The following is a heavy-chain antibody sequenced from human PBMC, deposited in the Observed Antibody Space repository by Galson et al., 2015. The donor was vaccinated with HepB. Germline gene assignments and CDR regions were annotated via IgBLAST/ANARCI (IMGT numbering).Heavy chain of an antibody. CDR3: ASGDCSGTSCHTF. D-gene: IGHD2-2*02. CDR1: GGTFSSYT. J-gene: IGHJ4*02. Sequence: SVKVSCKASGGTFSSYTISWVRQAPGQGLEWMGRIIPILGIANYAQKFQGRVTITADKSTSTAYMELSSLRSEDTAVYYCASGDCSGTSCHTFWGQGTLVTVSS. V-gene: IGHV1-69*02. CDR2: IIPILGIA.